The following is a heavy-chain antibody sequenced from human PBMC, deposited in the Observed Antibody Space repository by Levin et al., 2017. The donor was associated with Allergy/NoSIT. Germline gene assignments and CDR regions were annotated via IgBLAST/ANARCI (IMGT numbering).Heavy chain of an antibody. J-gene: IGHJ4*02. D-gene: IGHD1-26*01. CDR1: GFTFDDFA. V-gene: IGHV3-9*01. CDR3: VKDIRTRDGQWELHY. CDR2: ISWNTNYI. Sequence: SCAASGFTFDDFAMHWVRQAPGKGLEWVSGISWNTNYIIYAASVRGRFTISRDNAKNSLYLHMSSLRAEDTALYYCVKDIRTRDGQWELHYWGQGTLVTVSS.